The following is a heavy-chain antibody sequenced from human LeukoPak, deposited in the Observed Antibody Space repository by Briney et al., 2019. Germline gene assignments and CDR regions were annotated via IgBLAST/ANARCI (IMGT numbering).Heavy chain of an antibody. CDR1: GGSVTTHN. D-gene: IGHD6-19*01. Sequence: SETLSLTCTVSGGSVTTHNWSWIRQPAGKGMEWIGCIYTSGSTSYNPSLKSRVTISGDWSKKQFSLRLSSVTAAETAMSYCTRGDGRYYPWGQGILVTVSS. J-gene: IGHJ5*02. CDR2: IYTSGST. V-gene: IGHV4-4*07. CDR3: TRGDGRYYP.